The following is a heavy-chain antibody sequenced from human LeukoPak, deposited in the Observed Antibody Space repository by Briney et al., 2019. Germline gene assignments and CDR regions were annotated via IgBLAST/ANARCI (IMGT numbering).Heavy chain of an antibody. J-gene: IGHJ4*02. CDR2: IYYSGST. CDR3: ARGTSGYDSIH. CDR1: GDSISRYY. V-gene: IGHV4-59*08. Sequence: SETLSLTCTLSGDSISRYYWSWIRPPPGKGLEWIGYIYYSGSTNYNPSLQSRVTISVDTSTNQFYLKLSSGTAADTAVYYCARGTSGYDSIHGGQRPLVTVPS. D-gene: IGHD3-22*01.